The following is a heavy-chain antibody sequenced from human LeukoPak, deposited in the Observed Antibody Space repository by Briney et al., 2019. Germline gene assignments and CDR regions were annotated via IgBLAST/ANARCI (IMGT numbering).Heavy chain of an antibody. V-gene: IGHV3-23*01. CDR1: GFTFSSYA. D-gene: IGHD1-26*01. CDR2: ISGSGGST. Sequence: GGSLRLSCAASGFTFSSYAMSWVRQAPGKGLEWVSAISGSGGSTYYADSVKGRFTISRDNSKNTLYLQMNSLRAEDTAVYYCARDRGGSYYFDYWGQGTLVTVSS. CDR3: ARDRGGSYYFDY. J-gene: IGHJ4*02.